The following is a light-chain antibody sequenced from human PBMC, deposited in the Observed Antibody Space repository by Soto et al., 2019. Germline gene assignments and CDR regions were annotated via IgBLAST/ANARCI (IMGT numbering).Light chain of an antibody. CDR3: LQDDAYPLT. Sequence: EIVMTQSPATLSVSPGGSATLSCRASQHVSSNFAWYRQKPGQAPTLLIYRASTRATGIPARFSGSGSGTEFTLTISSLQSEDFAVYYCLQDDAYPLTFGGGTKVEIK. CDR1: QHVSSN. CDR2: RAS. V-gene: IGKV3-15*01. J-gene: IGKJ4*01.